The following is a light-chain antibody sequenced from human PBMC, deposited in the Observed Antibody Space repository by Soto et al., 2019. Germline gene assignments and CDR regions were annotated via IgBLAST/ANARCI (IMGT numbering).Light chain of an antibody. CDR3: CSYAGSSSYV. Sequence: QSALTRPASVSGAAGQSITISCTGTSSDVGSYNLVSWYQQHPGKAPKLMIYEVSKRPSGVSNRFSGSKSGNTASLTISGLQAEDEADYYCCSYAGSSSYVFGTGTKVTVL. J-gene: IGLJ1*01. V-gene: IGLV2-23*02. CDR1: SSDVGSYNL. CDR2: EVS.